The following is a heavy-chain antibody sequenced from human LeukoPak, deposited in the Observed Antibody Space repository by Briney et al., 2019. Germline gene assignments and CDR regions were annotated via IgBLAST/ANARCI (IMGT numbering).Heavy chain of an antibody. Sequence: PSETLSLTCTVSGYFISSGHHWGWIRPAPGKGLEWIGSVHHRGSTYYNPSLKSRVTISVDTSKNQFSLNLISVTAADTAVFYCARDRYFMGGGPSPPSDAFDIWGQGTMVTVSS. J-gene: IGHJ3*02. V-gene: IGHV4-38-2*02. CDR1: GYFISSGHH. D-gene: IGHD2-15*01. CDR2: VHHRGST. CDR3: ARDRYFMGGGPSPPSDAFDI.